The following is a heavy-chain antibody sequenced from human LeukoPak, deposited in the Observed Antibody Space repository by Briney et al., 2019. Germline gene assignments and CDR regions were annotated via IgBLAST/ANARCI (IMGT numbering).Heavy chain of an antibody. CDR1: GFTVSSNY. CDR2: IYSGGGT. J-gene: IGHJ4*02. D-gene: IGHD5-18*01. V-gene: IGHV3-53*01. Sequence: GGSLRLSCAASGFTVSSNYMSWVRQAPGKGLEWVSVIYSGGGTYYADSVKGRFTISRDNSKNTLYLQMNSLRAEDTAVYYCARSRGYSYGGPFDYWGQGTLVTVSS. CDR3: ARSRGYSYGGPFDY.